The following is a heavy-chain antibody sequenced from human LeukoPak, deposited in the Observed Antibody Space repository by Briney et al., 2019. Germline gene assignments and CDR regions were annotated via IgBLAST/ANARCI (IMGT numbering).Heavy chain of an antibody. D-gene: IGHD6-19*01. CDR2: MSSSGIS. J-gene: IGHJ5*02. CDR3: AKGAGPPWFDP. Sequence: SETLSLTCTVSGGSISSGSYYWSWIRQPAGKGLEWIGRMSSSGISTYSPSLKSRVTISIDTSRNQFSMNLNSVTAADTAVYYCAKGAGPPWFDPWGQGTLVTVSS. V-gene: IGHV4-61*02. CDR1: GGSISSGSYY.